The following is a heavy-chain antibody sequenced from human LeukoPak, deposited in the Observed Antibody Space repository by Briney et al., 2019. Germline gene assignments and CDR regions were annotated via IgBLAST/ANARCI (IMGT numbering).Heavy chain of an antibody. V-gene: IGHV1-46*01. Sequence: ASVKVSCKASGYTFTSYYMHWVRQAPGQGLEWMGIINPSGGSTSYAQKFQGRVTMTRDTSTSTAYMELRSLRSDDTAVYYCARDRIMAEEMAAPLDYWGQGTLVTVSS. J-gene: IGHJ4*02. CDR3: ARDRIMAEEMAAPLDY. CDR1: GYTFTSYY. CDR2: INPSGGST. D-gene: IGHD5-24*01.